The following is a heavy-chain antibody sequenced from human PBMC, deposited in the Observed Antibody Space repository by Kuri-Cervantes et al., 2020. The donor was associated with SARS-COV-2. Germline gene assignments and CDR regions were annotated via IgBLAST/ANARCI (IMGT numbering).Heavy chain of an antibody. CDR1: GGSFSGYY. D-gene: IGHD2-2*01. CDR2: INHSGST. V-gene: IGHV4-34*01. J-gene: IGHJ5*02. Sequence: SETLSLTSAVYGGSFSGYYWSWIRQPPGKGLEWIGEINHSGSTNYNPSLKSRVTISVDTSKNQFTLKLSSVTAADTAVYYCARRGSDVVVPAAGNWFDPWGQGTLVTVSS. CDR3: ARRGSDVVVPAAGNWFDP.